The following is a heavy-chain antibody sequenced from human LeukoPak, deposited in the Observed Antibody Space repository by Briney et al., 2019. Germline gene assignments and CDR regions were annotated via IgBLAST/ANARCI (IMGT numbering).Heavy chain of an antibody. CDR2: MNPNSGNT. D-gene: IGHD6-13*01. CDR3: ARGLRREQQLLRAFDS. J-gene: IGHJ4*02. CDR1: GYTFTSYD. V-gene: IGHV1-8*01. Sequence: ASVKVSCKASGYTFTSYDINWVRQATGQGLEWMGWMNPNSGNTGYAQKFQGRVTMTSNTSMSTAYMELSGLTSEDTAVYYCARGLRREQQLLRAFDSWGQGTLVTVSS.